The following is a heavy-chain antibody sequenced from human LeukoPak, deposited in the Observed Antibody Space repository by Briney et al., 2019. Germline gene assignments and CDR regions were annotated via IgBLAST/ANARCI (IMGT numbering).Heavy chain of an antibody. D-gene: IGHD3-10*02. Sequence: PGGSLRLSCAASGFTFSSYEMNWVRQAPGKGLEWVSYISSSGRTIYYADSVKGRFTISRDNAKNSLYLQMNSLRAEDTAVYYCAELGITMIGGVWGKGTTATISS. CDR2: ISSSGRTI. CDR1: GFTFSSYE. V-gene: IGHV3-48*03. J-gene: IGHJ6*04. CDR3: AELGITMIGGV.